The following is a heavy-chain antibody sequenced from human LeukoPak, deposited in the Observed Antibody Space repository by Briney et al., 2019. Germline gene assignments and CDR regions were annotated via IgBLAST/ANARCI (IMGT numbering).Heavy chain of an antibody. J-gene: IGHJ4*02. Sequence: SQTLSLTCTVSGGSISSGDYYWSWIRQPPGKGLEWVGYIYYSGSTYYNPSLKSRVTTSVDKSKNPFYLKLSSVTAADTAVYYCARGYYRRITLDYWGQGTLVTVSS. CDR3: ARGYYRRITLDY. CDR1: GGSISSGDYY. CDR2: IYYSGST. D-gene: IGHD3-22*01. V-gene: IGHV4-30-4*01.